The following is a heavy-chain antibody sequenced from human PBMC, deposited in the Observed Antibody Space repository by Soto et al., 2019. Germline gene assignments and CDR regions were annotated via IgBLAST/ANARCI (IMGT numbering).Heavy chain of an antibody. V-gene: IGHV3-23*01. Sequence: EVQLLDSGGGLVQPGGSLRLSCATSGFTFSNYAMNWVRQAPGKGLEWDSAIRGSGTGTDYADTVKGRFTISRHNSKNSMYLQMNSLRDEDTDVYYCAKVHLRPYYCDYWGQGTLVTVSS. D-gene: IGHD4-17*01. CDR1: GFTFSNYA. J-gene: IGHJ4*02. CDR2: IRGSGTGT. CDR3: AKVHLRPYYCDY.